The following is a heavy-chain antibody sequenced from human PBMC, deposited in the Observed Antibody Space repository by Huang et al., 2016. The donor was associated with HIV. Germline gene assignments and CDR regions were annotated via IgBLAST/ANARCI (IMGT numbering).Heavy chain of an antibody. CDR2: IKRKTDGGTT. J-gene: IGHJ4*02. Sequence: FSNAWMSWVRQAPGKGLEWIGRIKRKTDGGTTDYAAPVKGRFTISRDDSENTLYLQMNSLQTEDTAVYYCTTNWNFDYWGQGTLVTVSS. CDR1: FSNAW. V-gene: IGHV3-15*01. D-gene: IGHD1-1*01. CDR3: TTNWNFDY.